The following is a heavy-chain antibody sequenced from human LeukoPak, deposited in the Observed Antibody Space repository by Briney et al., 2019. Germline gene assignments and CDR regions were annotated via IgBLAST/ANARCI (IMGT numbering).Heavy chain of an antibody. CDR3: ARSMITFGGVIVYYFDY. D-gene: IGHD3-16*02. J-gene: IGHJ4*02. CDR1: GYTFTSYG. Sequence: GASVKASCKASGYTFTSYGISWVRQAPGQGLEWMGWISAYNGNTNYAQELQGRVTMTTDTSTSTAYMELRSLRSDDTAVYYCARSMITFGGVIVYYFDYWGQGTLVTVSS. CDR2: ISAYNGNT. V-gene: IGHV1-18*01.